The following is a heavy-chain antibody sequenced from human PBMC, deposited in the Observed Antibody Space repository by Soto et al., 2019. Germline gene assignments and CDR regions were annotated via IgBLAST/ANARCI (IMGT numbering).Heavy chain of an antibody. CDR2: IYYSGST. J-gene: IGHJ6*02. CDR1: GGSVSSGSYY. D-gene: IGHD3-10*01. Sequence: SETLSLTCTVSGGSVSSGSYYWSWIRQPPGKGLEWIGYIYYSGSTNYNPSLKSRVTISVDTSKNQFSLKLSSVTAADTAVYYCARDTMVRGVIGNYYYYGMDVWGQGTTVTVSS. CDR3: ARDTMVRGVIGNYYYYGMDV. V-gene: IGHV4-61*01.